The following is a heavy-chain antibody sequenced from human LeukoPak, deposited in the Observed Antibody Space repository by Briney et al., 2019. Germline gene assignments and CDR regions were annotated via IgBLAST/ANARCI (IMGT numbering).Heavy chain of an antibody. D-gene: IGHD6-19*01. CDR3: VKAETGIAVDHRGDYYYCYMDV. CDR1: GFTFSSYS. Sequence: GGSLRLSCAASGFTFSSYSMNWVRQAPGKGLEWVSSISSSSSYINYADSVRGRFTISRDNAKNSLYLQMNSLRAEDTAVYYCVKAETGIAVDHRGDYYYCYMDVWGKGTTVTVSS. CDR2: ISSSSSYI. J-gene: IGHJ6*03. V-gene: IGHV3-21*01.